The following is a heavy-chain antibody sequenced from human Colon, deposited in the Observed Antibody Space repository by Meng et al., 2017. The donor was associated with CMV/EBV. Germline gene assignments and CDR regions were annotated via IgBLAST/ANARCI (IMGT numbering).Heavy chain of an antibody. CDR2: INPSNGDS. Sequence: VQGGGDVKKAGAAVKVSCNASGCTCTGYYIHLVRQATGKGLEYMANINPSNGDSYYVEKFHGRITMTRDKYINTAYMDLARLTYDDTAVYYCARVYWSSLGNFDYWGQGTLVTVSS. V-gene: IGHV1-2*02. CDR1: GCTCTGYY. CDR3: ARVYWSSLGNFDY. D-gene: IGHD2-8*02. J-gene: IGHJ4*02.